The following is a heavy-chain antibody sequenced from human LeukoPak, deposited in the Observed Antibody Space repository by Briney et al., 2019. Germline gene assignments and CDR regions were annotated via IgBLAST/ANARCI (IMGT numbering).Heavy chain of an antibody. Sequence: PSETLSLTCTVSGGSIGSYYWSWIRQPPGKGLEWIGYIYYSGSTNYNPSLKSRVTISVDTSKNQFSLKLSSVTAADTAVYYCARRVYGSGSYYFDYWGQGTLVTVSS. J-gene: IGHJ4*02. CDR2: IYYSGST. CDR1: GGSIGSYY. V-gene: IGHV4-59*08. D-gene: IGHD3-10*01. CDR3: ARRVYGSGSYYFDY.